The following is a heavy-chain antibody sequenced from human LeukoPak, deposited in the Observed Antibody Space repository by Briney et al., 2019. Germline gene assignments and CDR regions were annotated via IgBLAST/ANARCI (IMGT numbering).Heavy chain of an antibody. Sequence: GGSLRLSCAVSGITLSNYGMSWVRQAPGKGLEWVAVISYDGSNKYYADSVKGRFTISRDNSKNTLYLQMNSLRAEDTAVYYCARGRDGYNGYYFDYWGQGTLVTVSS. J-gene: IGHJ4*02. CDR3: ARGRDGYNGYYFDY. CDR2: ISYDGSNK. V-gene: IGHV3-30*05. CDR1: GITLSNYG. D-gene: IGHD5-24*01.